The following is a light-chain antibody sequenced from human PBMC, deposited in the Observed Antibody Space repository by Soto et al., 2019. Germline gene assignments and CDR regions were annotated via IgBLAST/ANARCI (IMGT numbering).Light chain of an antibody. CDR3: SSYVGSKSYV. J-gene: IGLJ1*01. CDR1: SRDVGKYNL. Sequence: QSALTQPASVSGSPGQSITISCTGSSRDVGKYNLVSWYQHRPGKAPRLMIYEDNQRPSGISHRFSGSKSANTASLTISGLQSEDEADYYCSSYVGSKSYVFGSGTKVTVL. V-gene: IGLV2-23*01. CDR2: EDN.